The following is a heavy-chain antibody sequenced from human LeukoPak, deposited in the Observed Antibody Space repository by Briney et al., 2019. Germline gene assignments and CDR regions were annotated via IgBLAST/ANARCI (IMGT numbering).Heavy chain of an antibody. CDR1: GFTFSSYA. J-gene: IGHJ3*02. D-gene: IGHD3-10*01. V-gene: IGHV3-30-3*01. CDR2: ISYDGSNK. Sequence: GGSLRLSCAASGFTFSSYAMHWVRQAPGKGLEWVAVISYDGSNKYYADSVKGRFTISRDNSKNTLYLQMNSLRAEDTAVYHCARVTFNYYGSGDAFDIWGQGTMVTVSS. CDR3: ARVTFNYYGSGDAFDI.